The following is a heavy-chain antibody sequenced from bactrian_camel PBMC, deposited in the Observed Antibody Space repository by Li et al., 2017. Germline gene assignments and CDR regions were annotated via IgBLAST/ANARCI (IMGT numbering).Heavy chain of an antibody. CDR2: RDGDGRI. CDR3: AGSTMVSRCRLDY. CDR1: STYYSGYC. J-gene: IGHJ4*01. Sequence: VQLVESGGGSVQAGGSLRLSCTASSTYYSGYCLGWFRRAPGKERERVAQRDGDGRITYGDLVKGRFTISKDNRKKVLYLQMDSLKPEDSGMYFCAGSTMVSRCRLDYWGQGTQVTVSS. V-gene: IGHV3S53*01. D-gene: IGHD3*01.